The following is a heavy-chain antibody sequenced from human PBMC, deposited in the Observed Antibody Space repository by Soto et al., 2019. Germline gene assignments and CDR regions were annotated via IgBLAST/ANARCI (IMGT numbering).Heavy chain of an antibody. J-gene: IGHJ6*02. D-gene: IGHD3-9*01. Sequence: SETLSLTCTVSGGSISSYYWSWIRQPPGKGLEWIGYIYYSGSTNYNPSLKSRVTISVDTSKNQFSLKLSSVTAADTAVYYCARDQRNDILTGPAGYYYYGMDVWGQGTTVTVSS. CDR1: GGSISSYY. CDR2: IYYSGST. CDR3: ARDQRNDILTGPAGYYYYGMDV. V-gene: IGHV4-59*01.